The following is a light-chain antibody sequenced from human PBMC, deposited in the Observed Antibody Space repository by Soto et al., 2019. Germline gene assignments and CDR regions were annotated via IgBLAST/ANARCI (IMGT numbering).Light chain of an antibody. CDR1: SSDVGGYNY. Sequence: QSALTQPASVSGSPGHSITISCTGTSSDVGGYNYVSWYQQHPGKAPKLMIYEVSNRPSGVSNRFSGSKSGNTASLTISGLQAEDEADYYCSSYTSSSPYVFGTGTQLTVL. CDR3: SSYTSSSPYV. J-gene: IGLJ1*01. V-gene: IGLV2-14*01. CDR2: EVS.